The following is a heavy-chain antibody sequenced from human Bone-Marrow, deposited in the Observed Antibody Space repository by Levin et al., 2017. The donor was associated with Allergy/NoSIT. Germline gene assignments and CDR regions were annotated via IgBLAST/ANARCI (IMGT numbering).Heavy chain of an antibody. D-gene: IGHD2-2*01. CDR3: ARDLIVVVPAALPRDYYGMDV. CDR2: INPNSGGT. J-gene: IGHJ6*02. V-gene: IGHV1-2*06. Sequence: GASVKVSCKASGYTFTGYYMHWVRQAPGQGLEWMGRINPNSGGTNYAQKFQGRVTMTRDTSISTAYMELSRLRSDDTAVYYCARDLIVVVPAALPRDYYGMDVWGQGTTVTVSS. CDR1: GYTFTGYY.